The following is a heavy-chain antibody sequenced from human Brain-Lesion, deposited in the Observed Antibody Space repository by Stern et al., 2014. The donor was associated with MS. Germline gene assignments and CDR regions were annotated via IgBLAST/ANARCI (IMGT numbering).Heavy chain of an antibody. Sequence: VQLEESGGGVVQPGRPLRLSCVASGFTFGSCAMHWVRLAPGKRLVWVAGVSYDGSNKYYADSGKGRFTISRDNSQNTRYMQMSSLRPEDTAVYYCAKDRQYLTYFFDHWGQGSLVTVSS. J-gene: IGHJ5*02. CDR3: AKDRQYLTYFFDH. D-gene: IGHD2/OR15-2a*01. V-gene: IGHV3-30*18. CDR2: VSYDGSNK. CDR1: GFTFGSCA.